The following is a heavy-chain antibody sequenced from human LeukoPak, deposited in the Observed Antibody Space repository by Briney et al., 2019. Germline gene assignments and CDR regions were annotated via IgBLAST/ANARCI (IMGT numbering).Heavy chain of an antibody. D-gene: IGHD3-9*01. V-gene: IGHV4-34*01. J-gene: IGHJ5*02. Sequence: SETLSLTCAVYGESFYGFYWNWIRRPPGKGLEWIGEINYSGMSDYNPALKSRVAISADSSKRQFSLDLTSVTAADTAVYYCAIRLATSRLATATTWFDPWGQGTLVSVSS. CDR2: INYSGMS. CDR1: GESFYGFY. CDR3: AIRLATSRLATATTWFDP.